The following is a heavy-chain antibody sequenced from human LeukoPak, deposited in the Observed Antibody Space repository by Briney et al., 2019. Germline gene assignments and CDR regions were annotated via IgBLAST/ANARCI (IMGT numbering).Heavy chain of an antibody. CDR3: AKDVDAAAGTEPYFQH. V-gene: IGHV3-30*18. CDR2: ISYDGSNK. CDR1: GFTFSSYG. J-gene: IGHJ1*01. Sequence: GGSLRLSCAASGFTFSSYGMHWVRQAPGKGLEWVAVISYDGSNKYYADSVKGRLTISRDNSKNTLYLQMNSLRAEDTAVYYCAKDVDAAAGTEPYFQHWGQGTLVTVSS. D-gene: IGHD6-13*01.